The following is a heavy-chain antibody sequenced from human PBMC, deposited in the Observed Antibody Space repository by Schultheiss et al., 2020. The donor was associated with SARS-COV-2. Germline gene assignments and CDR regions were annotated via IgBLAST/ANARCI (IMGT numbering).Heavy chain of an antibody. V-gene: IGHV4-61*02. CDR3: AVGAVEEWWFDP. D-gene: IGHD3-3*01. Sequence: SETLSLTCTLSGASISSGSYFWSWIRQPAGKGLEWIGRIHPGGSTNYNPSLKSRVTISVDTSKNQFSLKLSSVTAADTAVYYCAVGAVEEWWFDPWGQGTLVTVSS. CDR1: GASISSGSYF. J-gene: IGHJ5*02. CDR2: IHPGGST.